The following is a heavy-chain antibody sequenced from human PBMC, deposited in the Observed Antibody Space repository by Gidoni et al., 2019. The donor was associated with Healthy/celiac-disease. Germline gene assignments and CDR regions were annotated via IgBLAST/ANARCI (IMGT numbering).Heavy chain of an antibody. Sequence: QVQLVQSGAEVKKPGSSVKVSCKASGGTFSSYAISWVRQAPGQGLEWMGRIIPILGIANYAQKFQGRVTITADKSTSTAYMELSSLRSEDTAVYYCARGWYGRFLEWLSPQTNLNWFDPWGQGTLVTVSS. J-gene: IGHJ5*02. V-gene: IGHV1-69*09. D-gene: IGHD3-3*01. CDR2: IIPILGIA. CDR3: ARGWYGRFLEWLSPQTNLNWFDP. CDR1: GGTFSSYA.